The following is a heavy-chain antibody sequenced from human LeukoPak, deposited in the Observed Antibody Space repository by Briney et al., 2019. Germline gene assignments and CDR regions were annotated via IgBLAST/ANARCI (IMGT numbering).Heavy chain of an antibody. CDR2: IKSKTDGGTT. D-gene: IGHD1-20*01. CDR3: TRTATYNWNPEGAFDI. V-gene: IGHV3-15*01. Sequence: GGSLRLSCAASGFTFSNAWMNWVRQAPGKGLEWVGRIKSKTDGGTTDYAAPVKGRFTISRDDSKNTLYLQMSSLKTEDTAVYYSTRTATYNWNPEGAFDIWGQGTMVTVSS. CDR1: GFTFSNAW. J-gene: IGHJ3*02.